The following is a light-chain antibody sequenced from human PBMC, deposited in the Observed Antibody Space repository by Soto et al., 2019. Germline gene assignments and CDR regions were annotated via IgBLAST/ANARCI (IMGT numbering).Light chain of an antibody. CDR3: QQYGWSPPIT. CDR2: HAS. CDR1: QSVGNNY. J-gene: IGKJ5*01. V-gene: IGKV3-20*01. Sequence: DIVLTQSPGTLSLSPGKRATLSCWASQSVGNNYLAWYQQKPGQAPRLLIYHASSMATGIPDRFSGSGSGTDFTLTISRLEPEDFAVYYCQQYGWSPPITFGQGTRLE.